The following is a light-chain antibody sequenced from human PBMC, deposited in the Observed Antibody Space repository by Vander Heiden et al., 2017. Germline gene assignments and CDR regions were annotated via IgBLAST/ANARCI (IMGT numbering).Light chain of an antibody. CDR1: NIGSKG. CDR2: YDK. J-gene: IGLJ2*01. V-gene: IGLV3-21*04. Sequence: SYVLTQPPTVSVAPGETARITRGGNNIGSKGVHWYQQQPGQAPVLVIYYDKDRPSGIPARFSGSNSGNTATLTISRVEAEDEADYYCQVWAGRSDHVIFGGGSKLTVL. CDR3: QVWAGRSDHVI.